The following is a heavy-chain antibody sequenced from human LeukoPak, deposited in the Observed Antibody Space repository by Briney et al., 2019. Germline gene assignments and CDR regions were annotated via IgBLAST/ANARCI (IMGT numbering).Heavy chain of an antibody. J-gene: IGHJ4*02. CDR3: ARVNVWGSYRYIYYFDY. V-gene: IGHV3-7*01. CDR1: GFTFSTYW. D-gene: IGHD3-16*02. CDR2: IKQDGSEK. Sequence: GGPLRLSCAASGFTFSTYWMSWVRQAPGKGLEWVANIKQDGSEKYYVDSVRGRFTISRDNAKNSLYLQMNSLGVEDTAVYYCARVNVWGSYRYIYYFDYWGQGTLVTVSS.